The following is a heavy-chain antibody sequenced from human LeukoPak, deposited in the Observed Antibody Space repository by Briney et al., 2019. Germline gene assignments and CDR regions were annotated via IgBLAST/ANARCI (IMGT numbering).Heavy chain of an antibody. V-gene: IGHV3-21*06. Sequence: GGSLRLSCAASGFTFSRYSMNWARQAPGKGLDWVSGTSASSSYIFYADSVKGRFTISRDNAKNSVDLRMNSLRVEDSAVYYCARGGDPVDYWGQGTLVTVSS. CDR1: GFTFSRYS. CDR2: TSASSSYI. CDR3: ARGGDPVDY. J-gene: IGHJ4*02. D-gene: IGHD3-16*01.